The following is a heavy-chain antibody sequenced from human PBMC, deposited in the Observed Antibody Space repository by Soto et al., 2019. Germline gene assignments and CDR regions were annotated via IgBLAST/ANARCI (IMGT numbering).Heavy chain of an antibody. J-gene: IGHJ3*02. CDR1: GFTFSSYA. CDR2: ISGSGGST. CDR3: AKDLGYSCGCYGTSGAFDI. Sequence: EVQLLESGGGLVQPGGSLRLSCAASGFTFSSYAMSWVRQAPGKGLEWVSAISGSGGSTYYADSVKGRFTISRDNSKNKLYLQMNSRRAEDTAVYYCAKDLGYSCGCYGTSGAFDIWGQGTMVTVSS. V-gene: IGHV3-23*01. D-gene: IGHD6-19*01.